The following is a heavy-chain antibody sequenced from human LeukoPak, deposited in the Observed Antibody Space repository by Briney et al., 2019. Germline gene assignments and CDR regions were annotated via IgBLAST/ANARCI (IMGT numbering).Heavy chain of an antibody. CDR2: ISAYNGNT. J-gene: IGHJ5*02. Sequence: ASVKVSCKASGYTFTSYGISWVRQAPGQGLEWMGWISAYNGNTNYAQKFQGRVTMTRDTSISTAYMELSRLRSDDTAVYYCARGGYCSGGSCYSGNWFDPWGQGTLVTVSS. D-gene: IGHD2-15*01. CDR3: ARGGYCSGGSCYSGNWFDP. CDR1: GYTFTSYG. V-gene: IGHV1-18*01.